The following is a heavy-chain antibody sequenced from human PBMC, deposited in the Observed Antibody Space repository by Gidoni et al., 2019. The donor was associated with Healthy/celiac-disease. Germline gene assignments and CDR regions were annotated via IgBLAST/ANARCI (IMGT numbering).Heavy chain of an antibody. CDR1: GFAFSDSA. Sequence: EVQLVESGGGLVQPGGSLKLSCAAAGFAFSDSAMHWVRPASGKGLEWVGRIRSKANNYATAYAASLKGRFTISRDDSKNTAYLQMNSLKTEDTAVYYCATTTVVTSDYWGQGTLVTVSS. D-gene: IGHD2-15*01. J-gene: IGHJ4*02. V-gene: IGHV3-73*01. CDR3: ATTTVVTSDY. CDR2: IRSKANNYAT.